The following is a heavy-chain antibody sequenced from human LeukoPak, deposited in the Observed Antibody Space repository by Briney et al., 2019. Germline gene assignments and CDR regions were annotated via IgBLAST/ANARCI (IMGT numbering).Heavy chain of an antibody. CDR2: ISAYNGNT. J-gene: IGHJ3*02. D-gene: IGHD3-22*01. CDR3: ARDYYDSSGYVGQIHYRFDS. Sequence: GASVKVSCKASGYTFTRHRISWVRQAPGQGLEWMGWISAYNGNTKYAQKLQGRVTMTTDTSTSTAYMELSRLRSDDTAVYYCARDYYDSSGYVGQIHYRFDSWGQGTMVTVSS. V-gene: IGHV1-18*01. CDR1: GYTFTRHR.